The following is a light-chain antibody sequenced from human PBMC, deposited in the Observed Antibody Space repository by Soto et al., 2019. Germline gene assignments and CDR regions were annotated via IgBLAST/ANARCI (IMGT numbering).Light chain of an antibody. CDR3: QQYVA. CDR2: GAS. J-gene: IGKJ2*01. CDR1: QSVSSSY. V-gene: IGKV3-20*01. Sequence: EIVLTQSPGTLSFSPGERATLSCRASQSVSSSYLAWYQQKPGQAPRLLIYGASSRATGIPDRFSGSGSGTDFTLTISRLEPEDFAVYYCQQYVAFGQGTKLEIK.